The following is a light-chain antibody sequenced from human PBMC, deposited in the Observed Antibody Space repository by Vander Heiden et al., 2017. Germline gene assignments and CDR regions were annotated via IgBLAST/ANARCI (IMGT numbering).Light chain of an antibody. V-gene: IGLV1-40*01. CDR2: GKN. CDR1: RSNIGEGYD. CDR3: QSYDSRLSGPI. Sequence: QSVLTQPPSVSGAPGPMVTISCTGSRSNIGEGYDVHWYQQHPGTAPKLLIYGKNNRPAGGPDRFSGSKSGTSASLAITGLQAEDEADYYCQSYDSRLSGPIFGGGTKLTVL. J-gene: IGLJ2*01.